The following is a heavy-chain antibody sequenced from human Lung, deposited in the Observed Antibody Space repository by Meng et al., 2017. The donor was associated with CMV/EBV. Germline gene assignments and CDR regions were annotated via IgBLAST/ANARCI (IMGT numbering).Heavy chain of an antibody. CDR3: ARGYYYDSKVEHY. D-gene: IGHD3-22*01. Sequence: SCAASGFTFSSYWMSWVRQAPGKGLEWVANIKQEGSEKYYVDSVKGRFTISRDNAKNSLYLQMNSLRAEDTAVYYCARGYYYDSKVEHYWGQGTLVTVSS. J-gene: IGHJ4*02. CDR1: GFTFSSYW. V-gene: IGHV3-7*01. CDR2: IKQEGSEK.